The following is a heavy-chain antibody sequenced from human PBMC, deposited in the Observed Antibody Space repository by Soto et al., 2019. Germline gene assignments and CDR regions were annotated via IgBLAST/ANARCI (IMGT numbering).Heavy chain of an antibody. CDR1: GFAFGSYW. CDR2: INSDGSST. J-gene: IGHJ5*02. V-gene: IGHV3-74*01. CDR3: AREGIFFRFGATPSGAAWFAP. Sequence: TGGSLTLSCATSGFAFGSYWMHWVRQAPGKGLVWVSRINSDGSSTSYADSVKGRFTISRDNAKNTLYLQMNSLRAEDTAVYYCAREGIFFRFGATPSGAAWFAPWRQGP. D-gene: IGHD3-16*01.